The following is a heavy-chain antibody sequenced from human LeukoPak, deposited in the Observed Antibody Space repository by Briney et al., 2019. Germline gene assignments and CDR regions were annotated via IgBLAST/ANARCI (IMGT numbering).Heavy chain of an antibody. CDR1: GFTFSNYW. Sequence: PGGSLRLSCAASGFTFSNYWMHWVRQASGKGLVWVSHITSDGSTTSYADSVKGRFTISRDNAKNTLYLQMNSLSAEDTAVYYCTRAAYSSGWYDYWGQGTLVTVSS. D-gene: IGHD6-19*01. CDR3: TRAAYSSGWYDY. J-gene: IGHJ4*02. CDR2: ITSDGSTT. V-gene: IGHV3-74*01.